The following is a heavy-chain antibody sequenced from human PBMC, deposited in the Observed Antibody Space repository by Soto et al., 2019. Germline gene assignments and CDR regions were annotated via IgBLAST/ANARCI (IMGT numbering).Heavy chain of an antibody. V-gene: IGHV5-51*01. CDR1: GYSLATYW. CDR2: IYPGDSDT. J-gene: IGHJ3*02. D-gene: IGHD1-26*01. CDR3: ARRDSGSYQGPDDAFDI. Sequence: PGESLKISCKSSGYSLATYWIGWVRQMPGKGLEWMGIIYPGDSDTRYSPSFQGQVTISADKSISTAYLQWSSLKASDTAMYYCARRDSGSYQGPDDAFDIWGQGTMVTVSS.